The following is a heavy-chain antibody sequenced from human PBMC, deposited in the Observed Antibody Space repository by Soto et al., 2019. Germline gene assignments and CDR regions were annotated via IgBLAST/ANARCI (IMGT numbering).Heavy chain of an antibody. V-gene: IGHV3-30*18. Sequence: QVQLVESGGGVVQPGRSLRLSCAASGFTFSSYGMHWVRQAPGKGLEWVAVISYDGSNKYYADSVKGRFTISRDNSKNTLYLQMNSLRAEDTVVYYCAKEEDYGDYGNAFDIWGQGTMVTVSS. CDR1: GFTFSSYG. CDR3: AKEEDYGDYGNAFDI. CDR2: ISYDGSNK. J-gene: IGHJ3*02. D-gene: IGHD4-17*01.